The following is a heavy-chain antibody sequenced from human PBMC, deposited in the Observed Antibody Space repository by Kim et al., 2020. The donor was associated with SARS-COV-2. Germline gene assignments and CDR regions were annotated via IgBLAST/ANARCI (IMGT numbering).Heavy chain of an antibody. J-gene: IGHJ4*02. CDR1: GFTVSSNY. V-gene: IGHV3-53*01. CDR2: IYSGGST. Sequence: LSLTCAASGFTVSSNYMSWVRQAPGKGLEWVSVIYSGGSTYYANSVKGRFTISRDNSKNTLYLQMNSLRAEDTAVYYCARSVGLDYWGQGTLVTVSS. CDR3: ARSVGLDY.